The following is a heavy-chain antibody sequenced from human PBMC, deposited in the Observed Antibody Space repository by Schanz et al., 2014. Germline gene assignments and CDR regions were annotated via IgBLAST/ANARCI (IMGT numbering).Heavy chain of an antibody. D-gene: IGHD6-6*01. CDR1: GYTFTSDS. CDR3: ARDQSPYTNSSDVRYFDY. Sequence: QVQLVQSGAEVKKPGASVKVSCKASGYTFTSDSMHWVRQAPGQGLEWMGIINPSGGGTSYALRFQDRVTVTRDTSRSTVYMELSSLRSEDTAVYYCARDQSPYTNSSDVRYFDYWGQGTLVTVSS. J-gene: IGHJ4*02. V-gene: IGHV1-46*01. CDR2: INPSGGGT.